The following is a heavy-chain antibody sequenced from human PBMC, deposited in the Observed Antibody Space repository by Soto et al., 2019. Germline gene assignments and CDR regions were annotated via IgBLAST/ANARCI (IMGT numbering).Heavy chain of an antibody. CDR2: ISAYNGNT. V-gene: IGHV1-18*01. CDR1: GGTFTSYG. Sequence: ASVKVSCKASGGTFTSYGISWVRQAPGQGLEWMGWISAYNGNTNYAQKLQGRVTMTTDTSTSTAYMEQRSLRSDDPAGYYCARDRVGIAAAGNFDYWGQGTLVTVSS. CDR3: ARDRVGIAAAGNFDY. D-gene: IGHD6-13*01. J-gene: IGHJ4*02.